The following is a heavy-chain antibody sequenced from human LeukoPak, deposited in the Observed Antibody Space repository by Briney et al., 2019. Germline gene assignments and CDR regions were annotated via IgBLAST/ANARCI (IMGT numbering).Heavy chain of an antibody. Sequence: PGGSLRLSCAASGFTFSSYAMSWVRQAPGKGLEWVSYISSSGSTIYYADSVKGRFTISRDNAKNSLYLQMNSLRAEDTAVYYCARDHPDRVFDYWGQGTLVTVSS. CDR2: ISSSGSTI. J-gene: IGHJ4*02. CDR3: ARDHPDRVFDY. CDR1: GFTFSSYA. V-gene: IGHV3-48*04. D-gene: IGHD1-14*01.